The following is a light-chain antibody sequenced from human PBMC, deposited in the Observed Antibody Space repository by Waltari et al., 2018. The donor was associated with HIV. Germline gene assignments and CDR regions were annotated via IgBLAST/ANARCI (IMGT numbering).Light chain of an antibody. Sequence: QSVLTQPASVSGSPGQSLTLSCTGTTNDIGSYKYVSWYQQSPDKAPKLISYEVSNRPSWISSRFSGSKSGNTASLTISGLQADDEAYYHCSSYSRGALLFGGGTKVTVL. CDR1: TNDIGSYKY. V-gene: IGLV2-14*01. CDR3: SSYSRGALL. J-gene: IGLJ2*01. CDR2: EVS.